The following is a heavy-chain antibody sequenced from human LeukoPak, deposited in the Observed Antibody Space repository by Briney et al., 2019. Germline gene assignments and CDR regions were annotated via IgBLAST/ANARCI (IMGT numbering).Heavy chain of an antibody. D-gene: IGHD1-1*01. Sequence: GGSLRLSCAVSGFIFSDYDFHWVRQAPGKGLEWVAVTRFDGSIKQYADSVKGRFTISRDDSKNTLYLQMKTLYSLDTAVYYCARWGGTRQYYFDYWGGGTRVTVSS. J-gene: IGHJ4*02. V-gene: IGHV3-33*01. CDR1: GFIFSDYD. CDR3: ARWGGTRQYYFDY. CDR2: TRFDGSIK.